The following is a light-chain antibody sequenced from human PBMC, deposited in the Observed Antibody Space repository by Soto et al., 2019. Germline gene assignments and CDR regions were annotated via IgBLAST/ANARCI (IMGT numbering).Light chain of an antibody. Sequence: QSALTQPPSASGTPGQRVTISCSGSSSNIGSNTVNWYQQLPGTAPKLLIYSNNQRPSGVPDRFSGSKSGTSASLAISGLQSEDEADYYCAARDDSLNGPVFGGGTKLTVL. CDR3: AARDDSLNGPV. V-gene: IGLV1-44*01. CDR1: SSNIGSNT. J-gene: IGLJ2*01. CDR2: SNN.